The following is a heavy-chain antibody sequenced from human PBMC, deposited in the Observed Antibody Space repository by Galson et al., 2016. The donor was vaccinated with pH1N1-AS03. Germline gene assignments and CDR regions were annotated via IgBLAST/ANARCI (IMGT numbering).Heavy chain of an antibody. D-gene: IGHD3-10*01. Sequence: SLRLSCAASGFTFNNFDMHWVRQSPGKGLEWVSAISRTGDTSYPGSVKGRFTISRDNAKNSFYLQMNSLRDGDTAVYYCARGFGEGHSSVNLDYWGQGTLVTVSS. V-gene: IGHV3-13*01. CDR1: GFTFNNFD. J-gene: IGHJ4*02. CDR2: ISRTGDT. CDR3: ARGFGEGHSSVNLDY.